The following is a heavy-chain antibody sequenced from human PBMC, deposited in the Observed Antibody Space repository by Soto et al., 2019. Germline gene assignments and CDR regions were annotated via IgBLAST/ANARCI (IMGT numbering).Heavy chain of an antibody. CDR2: IIPIFGTA. CDR3: ARGFPYVWGSYRFYYFDY. Sequence: SVKVSCKASGVTFSSYAISWVRQAPGQGLEWMGGIIPIFGTANYAQKFQGRVTITADKSTSTAYMELSSLRSEDTAVYYCARGFPYVWGSYRFYYFDYWGQGTLVTVSS. CDR1: GVTFSSYA. D-gene: IGHD3-16*02. V-gene: IGHV1-69*06. J-gene: IGHJ4*02.